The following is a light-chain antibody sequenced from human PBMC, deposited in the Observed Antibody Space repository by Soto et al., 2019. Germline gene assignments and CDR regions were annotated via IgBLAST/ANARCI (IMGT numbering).Light chain of an antibody. Sequence: QTVVTQEPSLTVSPGGTVTLTCASSTGAVTSGYFPNWFQQQPGQAPRPLIYSTTNKHSCTPARFSGSLLGGKAALTLSGAQPEDEAEYYCLLYYGGAWVFGGGTKLTVL. CDR2: STT. CDR3: LLYYGGAWV. V-gene: IGLV7-43*01. J-gene: IGLJ3*02. CDR1: TGAVTSGYF.